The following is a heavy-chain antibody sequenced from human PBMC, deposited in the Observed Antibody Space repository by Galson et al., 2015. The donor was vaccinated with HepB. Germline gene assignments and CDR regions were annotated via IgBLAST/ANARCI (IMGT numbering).Heavy chain of an antibody. Sequence: SLRLSCAASGLAFNTYAMSWVRQAPGEGLEWVSAISGSGDTTYYADSVRGRFTISRDNSKNILYLQVTSLRAEDTAIYYCAKKGCTFTSCYCNFWGQGTLVTVSS. J-gene: IGHJ4*02. V-gene: IGHV3-23*01. D-gene: IGHD2-2*01. CDR2: ISGSGDTT. CDR3: AKKGCTFTSCYCNF. CDR1: GLAFNTYA.